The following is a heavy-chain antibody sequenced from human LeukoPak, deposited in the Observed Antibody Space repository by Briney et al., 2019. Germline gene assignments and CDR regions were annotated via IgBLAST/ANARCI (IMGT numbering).Heavy chain of an antibody. CDR1: RFTFTSYA. J-gene: IGHJ6*03. CDR2: IRHDGSNK. D-gene: IGHD1-26*01. CDR3: AKGVLVPVRATTRDYSYYYMDV. V-gene: IGHV3-30*02. Sequence: GGSLRLSCAASRFTFTSYAMYWVRQAPGKGLDWVAFIRHDGSNKYYADSVKGRFTISRDNSKNTLYLQMNSLRVEDTAVYYCAKGVLVPVRATTRDYSYYYMDVWGKGTMVTVSS.